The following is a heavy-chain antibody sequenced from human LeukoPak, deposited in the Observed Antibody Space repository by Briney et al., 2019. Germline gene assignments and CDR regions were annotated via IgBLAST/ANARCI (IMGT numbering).Heavy chain of an antibody. CDR1: GYTFTSYD. V-gene: IGHV1-8*03. Sequence: ASVEVSCKASGYTFTSYDINWVRQATGQGLEWMGWMNPNSGNTGYAQKFQGRVTITRNTSISTAYMELSSLRSEDTAVYYCARVLPDNYVFWTRGVDAFDIWGQGTMVTVSS. J-gene: IGHJ3*02. D-gene: IGHD3-3*01. CDR3: ARVLPDNYVFWTRGVDAFDI. CDR2: MNPNSGNT.